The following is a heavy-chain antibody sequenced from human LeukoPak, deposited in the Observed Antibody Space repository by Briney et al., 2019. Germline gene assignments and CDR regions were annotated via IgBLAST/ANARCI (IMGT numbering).Heavy chain of an antibody. CDR3: ARSRGDNTRSRGLIGFFDY. CDR1: GFTFRSYA. J-gene: IGHJ4*02. V-gene: IGHV3-64*01. CDR2: ISSNGGST. D-gene: IGHD3-22*01. Sequence: GGPLRLSCAASGFTFRSYAMHWVRQAPGKGLEYVSAISSNGGSTYYANSVKGRFTISRDNSKGTLYLQMGRLRAEDMAVYYCARSRGDNTRSRGLIGFFDYWGQGTLVTVSS.